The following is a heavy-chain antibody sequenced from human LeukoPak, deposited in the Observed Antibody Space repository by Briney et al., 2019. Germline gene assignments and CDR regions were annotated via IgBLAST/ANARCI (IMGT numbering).Heavy chain of an antibody. Sequence: GASVKVSCKASGYTFTGYYMHWVRQAPGQGLEWMGGFDPEDGETIYAQKFQGRVTMTEDTSTDTAYMELSSLRSEDTAVYYCATARAAVYGLLDYWGQGTLVTVSS. CDR1: GYTFTGYY. CDR2: FDPEDGET. CDR3: ATARAAVYGLLDY. J-gene: IGHJ4*02. D-gene: IGHD4-17*01. V-gene: IGHV1-24*01.